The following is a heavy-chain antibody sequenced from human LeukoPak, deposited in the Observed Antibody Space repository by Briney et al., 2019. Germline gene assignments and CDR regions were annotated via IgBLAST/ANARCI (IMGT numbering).Heavy chain of an antibody. D-gene: IGHD6-19*01. CDR3: ARDPLNIAVAAHFDY. CDR2: INPNSGGT. CDR1: GYTFTSYA. J-gene: IGHJ4*02. Sequence: ASVKVSCKASGYTFTSYAMHWVRQAPGQGLEWMGWINPNSGGTNYAQKFQGRVTMTRDTSISTAYMELSRLRSDDTAVYYCARDPLNIAVAAHFDYWGQGTLVTVSS. V-gene: IGHV1-2*02.